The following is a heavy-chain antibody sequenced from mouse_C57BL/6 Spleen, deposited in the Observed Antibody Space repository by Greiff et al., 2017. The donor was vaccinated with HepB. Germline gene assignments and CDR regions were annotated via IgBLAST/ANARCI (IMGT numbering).Heavy chain of an antibody. Sequence: QVQLQQSGPELVKPGASVKISCKASGYTFTDYYINWVKQRPGQGLEWIGWIFPGSGSTYYNVKFKGKATLTVDKSSSTAYMLLSSLTSEDSAVYLCARRNYGSSYEGFAYWGRGTLVTVSA. CDR1: GYTFTDYY. V-gene: IGHV1-75*01. CDR3: ARRNYGSSYEGFAY. D-gene: IGHD1-1*01. CDR2: IFPGSGST. J-gene: IGHJ3*01.